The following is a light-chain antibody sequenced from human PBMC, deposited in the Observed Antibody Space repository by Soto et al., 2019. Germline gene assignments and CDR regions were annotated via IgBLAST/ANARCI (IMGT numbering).Light chain of an antibody. Sequence: EVVMTQSPATLSVSPGETATLSCRANHSVNANLAWYHQKPGQVPSLLIYGASTRATGIPARFSGSGSGTDFTLTISSLQSEDFAVYYCQQYNDWPRTF. J-gene: IGKJ1*01. CDR1: HSVNAN. CDR3: QQYNDWPRT. CDR2: GAS. V-gene: IGKV3-15*01.